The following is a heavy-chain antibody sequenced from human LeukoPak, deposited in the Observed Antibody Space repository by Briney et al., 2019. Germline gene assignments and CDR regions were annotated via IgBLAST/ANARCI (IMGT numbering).Heavy chain of an antibody. J-gene: IGHJ4*02. D-gene: IGHD6-19*01. Sequence: QSGGSLRLSCAASGFTFSSYAMHWVRQAPGKGLEWVAVISYDGSNKYYADSVKGRFTISRDNSKNTLYLQMNSLRAEDTAVYYCARDFEMNSSGWYYSYFDYWGQGTLVTVSS. CDR1: GFTFSSYA. CDR2: ISYDGSNK. CDR3: ARDFEMNSSGWYYSYFDY. V-gene: IGHV3-30-3*01.